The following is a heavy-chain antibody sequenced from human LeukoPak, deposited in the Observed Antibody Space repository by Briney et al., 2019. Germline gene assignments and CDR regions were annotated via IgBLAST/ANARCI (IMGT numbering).Heavy chain of an antibody. Sequence: GGSLRLSCVASGFTFSSYEMNWVRQAPGKGLEWVGFIRSKAYGGTTEYAASVKGRFTISRDDSKSIAYLQMNSLKTEDTAVYYCTGRLGELSPLDYWGQGTLVTVSS. CDR1: GFTFSSYE. D-gene: IGHD3-16*02. CDR3: TGRLGELSPLDY. V-gene: IGHV3-49*04. J-gene: IGHJ4*02. CDR2: IRSKAYGGTT.